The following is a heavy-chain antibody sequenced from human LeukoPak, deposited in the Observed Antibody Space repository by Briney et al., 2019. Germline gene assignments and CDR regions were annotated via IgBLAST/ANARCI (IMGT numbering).Heavy chain of an antibody. CDR1: GFTFSSYW. D-gene: IGHD2-2*01. CDR2: INSDGSST. Sequence: PGGSLRLSCAASGFTFSSYWMHWVRQAPGKGLVWVSRINSDGSSTSYADSVKGRFTISRDNAKNTLYLQMNSLRAEDTAVYYCAVYCSSTSCYFVWGPGTLVTVSS. J-gene: IGHJ4*02. CDR3: AVYCSSTSCYFV. V-gene: IGHV3-74*01.